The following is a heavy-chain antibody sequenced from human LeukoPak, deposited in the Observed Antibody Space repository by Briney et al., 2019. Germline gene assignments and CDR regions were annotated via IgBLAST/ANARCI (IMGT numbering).Heavy chain of an antibody. CDR1: GFTFSSYW. CDR2: IASDGSST. V-gene: IGHV3-74*01. J-gene: IGHJ4*02. D-gene: IGHD4-23*01. Sequence: GGSLRLSCAASGFTFSSYWMNWVRQAPGKGLVWVSRIASDGSSTTYADSVKGRFSISRDNAKNTLYLQMNSLRVEDTAVYYCARGRPHGNDYWGQGTLVTISS. CDR3: ARGRPHGNDY.